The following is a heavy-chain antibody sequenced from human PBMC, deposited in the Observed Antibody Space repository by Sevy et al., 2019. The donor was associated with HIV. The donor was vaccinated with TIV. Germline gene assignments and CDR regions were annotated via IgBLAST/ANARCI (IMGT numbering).Heavy chain of an antibody. CDR1: GFTFRRHG. V-gene: IGHV3-30*18. CDR2: ISNDRSDK. J-gene: IGHJ6*02. CDR3: ANSRGRYEGSSWLYYYYLMDV. Sequence: GGSLRLSCAAAGFTFRRHGMHRARQAPRKGLEWVAVISNDRSDKEYADSVKGRFTVSRDNSKDTVYLQMNSLRPEDTAVYYCANSRGRYEGSSWLYYYYLMDVWGQGTTVTVSS. D-gene: IGHD6-13*01.